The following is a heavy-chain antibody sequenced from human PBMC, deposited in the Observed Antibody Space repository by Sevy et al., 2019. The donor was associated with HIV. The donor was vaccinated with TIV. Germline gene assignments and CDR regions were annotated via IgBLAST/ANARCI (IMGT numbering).Heavy chain of an antibody. CDR1: GYTFTNYD. D-gene: IGHD3-16*01. CDR2: MNPNSSNT. J-gene: IGHJ5*02. CDR3: ARDIAGSKQGGWFDP. V-gene: IGHV1-8*01. Sequence: ASVKVSCKASGYTFTNYDINWVRQATRQGLEWMVWMNPNSSNTGYPQKFQGRVTMNRNTSMSTAYMELTSLTSDDTAVYYCARDIAGSKQGGWFDPWGQGTLVTVSS.